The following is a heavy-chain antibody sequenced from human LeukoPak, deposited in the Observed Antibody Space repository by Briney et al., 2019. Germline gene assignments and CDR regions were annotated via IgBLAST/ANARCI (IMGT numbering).Heavy chain of an antibody. D-gene: IGHD1-1*01. CDR1: GCSISSGDYY. Sequence: SETLSLTCTVSGCSISSGDYYWSWIRQPPGKGLEWIGYIYYSGSACYNPSLKSRVTISVDTSKNQFSLKLSSVTAADTAVYYCARVGLEDFDYWGQGTLVTVSS. V-gene: IGHV4-30-4*08. J-gene: IGHJ4*02. CDR3: ARVGLEDFDY. CDR2: IYYSGSA.